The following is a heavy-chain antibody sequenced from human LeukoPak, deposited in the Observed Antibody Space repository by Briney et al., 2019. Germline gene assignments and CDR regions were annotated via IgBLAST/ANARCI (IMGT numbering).Heavy chain of an antibody. CDR1: GFTFSSYA. D-gene: IGHD2/OR15-2a*01. CDR2: ISGSGGST. J-gene: IGHJ4*02. Sequence: SGGSLRLSCAASGFTFSSYAMSWVRQAPGQGLEWVSAISGSGGSTYYADSVKGRFTISRDNSKNTLYLQMNSLRAEDTAVYYCAPRIGFEGYWGQGTLVTVSS. CDR3: APRIGFEGY. V-gene: IGHV3-23*01.